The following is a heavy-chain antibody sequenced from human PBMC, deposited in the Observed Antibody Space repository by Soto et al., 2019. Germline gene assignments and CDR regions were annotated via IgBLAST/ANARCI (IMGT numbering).Heavy chain of an antibody. Sequence: SVKVSCKASGGTFSSYAISWVRQAPGQGLEWMGGIIPIFGTANYAQKFQGRVTITADESTSTAYMELSSLRSEDKAVYYCARFLGYSSSWYADYYGMDVWGQGTTVTV. V-gene: IGHV1-69*13. CDR2: IIPIFGTA. CDR1: GGTFSSYA. D-gene: IGHD6-13*01. CDR3: ARFLGYSSSWYADYYGMDV. J-gene: IGHJ6*02.